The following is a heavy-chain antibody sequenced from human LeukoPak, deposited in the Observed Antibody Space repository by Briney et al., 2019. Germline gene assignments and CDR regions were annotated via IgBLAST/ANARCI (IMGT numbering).Heavy chain of an antibody. CDR2: IYYSGST. D-gene: IGHD1-26*01. CDR3: ARHEYSGSYYGLSWFDP. J-gene: IGHJ5*02. Sequence: SETLSLTCTVSGGSISSSGYYWGWIRQPPGKGLEWIARIYYSGSTYYNPSLKSRVTISVDTSKNHLSLKLSPLTAADTAVYYCARHEYSGSYYGLSWFDPWGQGTLVTVSS. CDR1: GGSISSSGYY. V-gene: IGHV4-39*01.